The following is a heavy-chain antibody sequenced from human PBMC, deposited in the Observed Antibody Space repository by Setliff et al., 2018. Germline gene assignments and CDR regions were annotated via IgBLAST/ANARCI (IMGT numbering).Heavy chain of an antibody. V-gene: IGHV4-38-2*02. CDR3: ARAPGTVHYSRVPYGMDV. CDR2: INHSGST. J-gene: IGHJ6*02. CDR1: GYSISSGYY. Sequence: SETLSLTCTVSGYSISSGYYWGWIRQPPGKGLEWIGEINHSGSTNYNPSLKSRVTISVDTSKNQFSLKLSSVTAADTAVYYCARAPGTVHYSRVPYGMDVWGQGITVTVSS. D-gene: IGHD2-21*01.